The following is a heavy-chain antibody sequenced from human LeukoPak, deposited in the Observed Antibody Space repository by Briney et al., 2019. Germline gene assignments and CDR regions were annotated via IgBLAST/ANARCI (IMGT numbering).Heavy chain of an antibody. D-gene: IGHD5-24*01. CDR1: GFTFSSYV. V-gene: IGHV3-23*01. CDR2: MSGNGGST. CDR3: ARSAGWLQFDY. Sequence: CLSLSCAVSGFTFSSYVMSWVGQAPGQGREWVRHMSGNGGSTYYADSAKGRFTISRDDSKNTLYLQMNSRRAEDTAVYFCARSAGWLQFDYWGGRTLVSVAS. J-gene: IGHJ4*02.